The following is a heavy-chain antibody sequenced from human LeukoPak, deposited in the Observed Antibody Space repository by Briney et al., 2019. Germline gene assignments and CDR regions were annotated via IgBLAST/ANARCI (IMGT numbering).Heavy chain of an antibody. V-gene: IGHV3-64D*09. CDR1: GFTFSRYP. Sequence: GGSPRLSCSASGFTFSRYPMHWVRQAPGKGLEYVSAISGNGGSTYYADSVKGRFTISRDNSKNTLYLQMSSLRTEDTAIYYCVKAQYDFWSGLDYWGQGTLVTASS. D-gene: IGHD3-3*01. CDR3: VKAQYDFWSGLDY. J-gene: IGHJ4*02. CDR2: ISGNGGST.